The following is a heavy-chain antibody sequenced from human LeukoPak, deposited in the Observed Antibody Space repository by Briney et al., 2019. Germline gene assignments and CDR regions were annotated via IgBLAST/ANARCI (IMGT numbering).Heavy chain of an antibody. CDR2: ISYDGSNK. J-gene: IGHJ4*02. V-gene: IGHV3-30*18. CDR1: GFNFSSYG. D-gene: IGHD3-22*01. Sequence: PGGSLRLSCAASGFNFSSYGMHWVRQAPGKGLEWVAVISYDGSNKYYADSVKGRFTISRDNSKNTLYLQMNSLRAEDTAVYYCAKGWYYYDSSAPFDYWGQGTLVTVSS. CDR3: AKGWYYYDSSAPFDY.